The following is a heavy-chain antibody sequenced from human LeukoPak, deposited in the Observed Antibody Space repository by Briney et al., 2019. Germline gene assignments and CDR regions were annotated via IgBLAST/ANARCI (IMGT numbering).Heavy chain of an antibody. J-gene: IGHJ4*02. CDR2: INHSGST. CDR3: ATTNPPRLLWFGELKDY. CDR1: GGSFSGYY. D-gene: IGHD3-10*01. Sequence: SETLSLTCAVYGGSFSGYYWSWTRQPPGKGLEWIGEINHSGSTNYNPSLKSRVTISVDTSKNQFSLKLSSVTAADTAVYYCATTNPPRLLWFGELKDYWGQGTLVTVSS. V-gene: IGHV4-34*01.